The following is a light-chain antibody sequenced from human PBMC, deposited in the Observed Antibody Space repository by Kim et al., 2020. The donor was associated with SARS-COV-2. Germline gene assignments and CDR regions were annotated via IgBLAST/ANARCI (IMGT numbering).Light chain of an antibody. V-gene: IGLV2-23*02. Sequence: QSITISCTGTSSDVGSYNLVSWYQQHPGKAPKLMIYEVTKRPSGVSNRFSGSKSGNTASLTISGLQAEDEADYYCCSYAGGRTYVVFGGGTQLTVL. CDR3: CSYAGGRTYVV. CDR2: EVT. CDR1: SSDVGSYNL. J-gene: IGLJ2*01.